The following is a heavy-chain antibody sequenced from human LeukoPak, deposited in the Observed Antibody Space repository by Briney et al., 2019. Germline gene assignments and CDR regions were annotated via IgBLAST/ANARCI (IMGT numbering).Heavy chain of an antibody. V-gene: IGHV3-7*01. Sequence: AGGTLRLSCAASGFTFSNYWVTWVRQAPGKGLEWVANIKQDGREKYYEGSVKGRFTISRDNAKNSLYLQMNSLRAEDTAVYYCATSPSRYYSFLGYWGQGTLVTVSS. CDR3: ATSPSRYYSFLGY. CDR1: GFTFSNYW. CDR2: IKQDGREK. D-gene: IGHD3-22*01. J-gene: IGHJ4*02.